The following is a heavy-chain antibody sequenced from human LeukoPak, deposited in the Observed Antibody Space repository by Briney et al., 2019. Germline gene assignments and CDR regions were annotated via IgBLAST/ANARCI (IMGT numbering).Heavy chain of an antibody. CDR3: ARDRGSYGMDV. J-gene: IGHJ6*02. CDR1: GFTLSSYW. CDR2: INSDGTTT. Sequence: GRSLTLSCAASGFTLSSYWMHWARHAPGKGLVWDSRINSDGTTTSHAASVKGRFSNSRDNAKTTLYLQMNSLRAEDTAVYSCARDRGSYGMDVWGQGTTVTVSS. D-gene: IGHD5-12*01. V-gene: IGHV3-74*01.